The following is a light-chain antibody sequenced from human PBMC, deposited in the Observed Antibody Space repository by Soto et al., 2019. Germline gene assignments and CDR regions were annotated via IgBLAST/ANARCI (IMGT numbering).Light chain of an antibody. Sequence: EIVLTQSPGTLSLSPGEIATLSCRASQSVSSSYLAWYQQKPGQAPRLLLYGASRRATSIPDRFSGSGSGTDFTLTISRLEPKDFAVYSCQQYVSSPWTFGQGTKVEIK. J-gene: IGKJ1*01. CDR1: QSVSSSY. V-gene: IGKV3-20*01. CDR2: GAS. CDR3: QQYVSSPWT.